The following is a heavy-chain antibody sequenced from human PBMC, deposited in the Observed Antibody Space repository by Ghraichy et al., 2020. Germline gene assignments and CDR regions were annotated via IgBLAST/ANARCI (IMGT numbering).Heavy chain of an antibody. J-gene: IGHJ4*02. Sequence: GGSLRLSCTASGFTFNVYNMIWVRQAPGEGLEWISSISSSLSYVSYADSVKGRFTVSRDNAKKSLYLQMNSLRAEDTAVYFCATNRFGSPHNFDSWGQGTLVTVSS. CDR1: GFTFNVYN. CDR3: ATNRFGSPHNFDS. CDR2: ISSSLSYV. V-gene: IGHV3-21*01. D-gene: IGHD1-26*01.